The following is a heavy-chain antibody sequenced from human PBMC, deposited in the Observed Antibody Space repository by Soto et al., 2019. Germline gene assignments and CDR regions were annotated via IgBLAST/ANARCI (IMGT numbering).Heavy chain of an antibody. CDR1: GGSISSSNW. Sequence: QVQLQESGPGLVKPSGTLSLTCAVSGGSISSSNWWSWVRQPPGKGLEWIGEIYHSGSTNYNPSLKGRVTISVDKSQHQFSLKLSSVTAEDTAVYDCARLAAAGTSVDYWGQGTLVTVSS. CDR2: IYHSGST. CDR3: ARLAAAGTSVDY. J-gene: IGHJ4*02. V-gene: IGHV4-4*02. D-gene: IGHD6-13*01.